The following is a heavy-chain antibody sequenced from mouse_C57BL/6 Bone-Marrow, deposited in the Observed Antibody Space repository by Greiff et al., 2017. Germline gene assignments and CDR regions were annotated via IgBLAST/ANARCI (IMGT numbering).Heavy chain of an antibody. CDR3: ARDPPLSWHLDV. Sequence: QVQLQQSGPGLVQPSQSLSITCTVSGFSLTSYGVHWVRQSPGKGLEWLGVIWSGGSTDYNADFITRLSISKDNAKNHVFLKMSSLQADDTAIYYCARDPPLSWHLDVWGTGTTVTVSA. J-gene: IGHJ1*03. CDR2: IWSGGST. V-gene: IGHV2-2*01. D-gene: IGHD1-1*02. CDR1: GFSLTSYG.